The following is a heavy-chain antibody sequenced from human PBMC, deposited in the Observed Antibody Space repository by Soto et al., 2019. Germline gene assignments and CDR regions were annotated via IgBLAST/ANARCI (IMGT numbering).Heavy chain of an antibody. Sequence: GGSLRLSCAASGLTFSGSAIHWVRQASGKGLEWVGRIRSKANSYATTYVESVKGRFTISRDDSKNTAYLQMNSLKTEDTAVYYCTRHADLGYRRSTSCYDFDYWGQGTLVTVSS. D-gene: IGHD2-2*01. CDR1: GLTFSGSA. CDR3: TRHADLGYRRSTSCYDFDY. V-gene: IGHV3-73*01. J-gene: IGHJ4*02. CDR2: IRSKANSYAT.